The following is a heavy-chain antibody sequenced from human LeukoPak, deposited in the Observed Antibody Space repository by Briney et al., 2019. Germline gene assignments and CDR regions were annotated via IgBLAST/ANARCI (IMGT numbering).Heavy chain of an antibody. CDR2: ISSSSSYI. Sequence: GGSLRLSCAASGFTFSSYSMNWVRQAPGKGLEWVSSISSSSSYIYYADSVKGRFTISRDNSKNTLYLQMNSLRAEDTAVYYCAKDHYYDSSGYYYFDYWGQGTLVTVSS. CDR3: AKDHYYDSSGYYYFDY. D-gene: IGHD3-22*01. V-gene: IGHV3-21*04. CDR1: GFTFSSYS. J-gene: IGHJ4*02.